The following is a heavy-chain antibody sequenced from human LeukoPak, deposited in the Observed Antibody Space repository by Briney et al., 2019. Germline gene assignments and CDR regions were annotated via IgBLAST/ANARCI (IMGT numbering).Heavy chain of an antibody. CDR1: GGSLSGYY. V-gene: IGHV4-34*01. CDR2: INHSGST. CDR3: ARGILTL. J-gene: IGHJ4*02. D-gene: IGHD3-9*01. Sequence: SETLSLTCAVYGGSLSGYYWSWIRQPPGKGLEWIGEINHSGSTNYNPSLKSRVTISVDTSKNQFSLKLSSVTAADTAVYYCARGILTLWGQGTLVTVSS.